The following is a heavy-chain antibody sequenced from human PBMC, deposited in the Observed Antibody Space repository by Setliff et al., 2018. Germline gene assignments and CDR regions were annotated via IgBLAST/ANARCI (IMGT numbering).Heavy chain of an antibody. V-gene: IGHV4-61*02. J-gene: IGHJ6*02. CDR3: AKEYVVNSFVSNSHQHYGLDV. Sequence: PSETLSLTCTVSGGASVSRGSYYWSWIRQSAGKGLEWIGRIYTSGATTYSPSLKSRVSISADTSKNLFSLRLKSVTAADTAVYYCAKEYVVNSFVSNSHQHYGLDVWGQGTTVTVSS. CDR2: IYTSGAT. CDR1: GGASVSRGSYY. D-gene: IGHD2-21*01.